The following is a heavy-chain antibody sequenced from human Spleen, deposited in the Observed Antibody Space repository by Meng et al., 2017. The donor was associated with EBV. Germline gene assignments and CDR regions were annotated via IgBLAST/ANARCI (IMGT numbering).Heavy chain of an antibody. CDR3: SRDLVGSDDY. CDR2: LNEHGTIT. V-gene: IGHV3-74*01. CDR1: GFSFSTYW. J-gene: IGHJ4*02. Sequence: EALLVCAGGALVQPGGSLRLSCAASGFSFSTYWMHWVRQAPGKGTVWVSRLNEHGTITTYADSVKGRFTISRDNAKNTLYLQMNSLRVEDTAVYYCSRDLVGSDDYWGQGTLVTVSS.